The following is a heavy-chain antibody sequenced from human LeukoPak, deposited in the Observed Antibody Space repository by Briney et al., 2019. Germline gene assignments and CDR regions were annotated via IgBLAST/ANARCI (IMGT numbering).Heavy chain of an antibody. D-gene: IGHD3-22*01. Sequence: GGSLRLSCAASGFTFSSYGMHWVRQAPGKGLEWVSYISSSGSTIYYADSVKGRFTISRDNAKNSLYLQMNSLRAEDTAVYYCAKAMYTYYYDSSGTFDYWGQGTLVTVSS. CDR2: ISSSGSTI. CDR1: GFTFSSYG. J-gene: IGHJ4*02. V-gene: IGHV3-48*04. CDR3: AKAMYTYYYDSSGTFDY.